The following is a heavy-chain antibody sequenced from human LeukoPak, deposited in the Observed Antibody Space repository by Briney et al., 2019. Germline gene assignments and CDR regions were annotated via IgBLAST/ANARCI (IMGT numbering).Heavy chain of an antibody. CDR1: GFTFSGSA. Sequence: GGSLKLSCAASGFTFSGSAMHWVRQASGKGLEWVGRIRSKANNYATVYAASVKGRFTISRDDSKNTAYLQMNSLKTEDTAVYYCTRYNVGFDYWGQGTVVPVSS. V-gene: IGHV3-73*01. D-gene: IGHD1-14*01. CDR3: TRYNVGFDY. CDR2: IRSKANNYAT. J-gene: IGHJ4*02.